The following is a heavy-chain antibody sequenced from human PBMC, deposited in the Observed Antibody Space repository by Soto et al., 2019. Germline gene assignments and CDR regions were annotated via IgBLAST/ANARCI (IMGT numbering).Heavy chain of an antibody. CDR3: AKAPETLYYDFWSGYYTYFEY. V-gene: IGHV3-23*01. CDR1: GFTFSSYA. J-gene: IGHJ4*02. CDR2: ISGSGGST. D-gene: IGHD3-3*01. Sequence: GGSLRLSCAASGFTFSSYAMSWVRQAPGKGLEWVSAISGSGGSTYYADSVKGRFTISRDNSKNTLYLQMNSLRAEDTAVYYCAKAPETLYYDFWSGYYTYFEYWGQGTLVTVSS.